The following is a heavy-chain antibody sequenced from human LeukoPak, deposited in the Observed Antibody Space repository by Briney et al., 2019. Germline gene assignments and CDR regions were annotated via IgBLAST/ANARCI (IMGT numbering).Heavy chain of an antibody. V-gene: IGHV3-7*01. CDR2: IKQWGREK. CDR1: GFTFSSYW. CDR3: ARITRFRNSLQAKYYYYGMDV. Sequence: GGSLRLSCAASGFTFSSYWMSWVRQAPGKGLEGVANIKQWGREKYYVDSVKGRFTISRDNAKNSLYLQINTLRAEDTAVYYCARITRFRNSLQAKYYYYGMDVWGQGTTVTVSS. D-gene: IGHD3-3*01. J-gene: IGHJ6*02.